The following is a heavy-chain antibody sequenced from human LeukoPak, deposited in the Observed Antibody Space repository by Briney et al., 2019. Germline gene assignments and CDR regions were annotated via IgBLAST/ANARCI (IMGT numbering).Heavy chain of an antibody. CDR1: GGSVSSGTYY. V-gene: IGHV4-61*01. J-gene: IGHJ6*04. CDR2: IYYSGST. CDR3: ARKYCSSTSCYFGYYYYGMDV. Sequence: PSETLSLTCTVSGGSVSSGTYYWSWIRQPPGKGLEWIGYIYYSGSTNYNPSLKSRVTISVDTSKNQFSLKVSSVTAADTAVYYCARKYCSSTSCYFGYYYYGMDVWGKGTTVTVFS. D-gene: IGHD2-2*01.